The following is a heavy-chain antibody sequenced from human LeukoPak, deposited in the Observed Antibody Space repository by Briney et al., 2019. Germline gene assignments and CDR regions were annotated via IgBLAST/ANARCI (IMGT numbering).Heavy chain of an antibody. CDR3: AREVVVAATRVYYFDY. V-gene: IGHV1-69*05. J-gene: IGHJ4*02. CDR1: GGAFSSYG. CDR2: IISSFGRA. D-gene: IGHD2-15*01. Sequence: SVKVSCKAAGGAFSSYGISWVREAPGQGLEWMGGIISSFGRANYAQKFQGRVTITTDESTSTAYMELSSLRAEDTAVYYCAREVVVAATRVYYFDYWGQGTLVTVSS.